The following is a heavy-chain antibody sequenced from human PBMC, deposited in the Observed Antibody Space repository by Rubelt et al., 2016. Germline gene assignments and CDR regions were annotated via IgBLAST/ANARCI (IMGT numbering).Heavy chain of an antibody. J-gene: IGHJ4*02. V-gene: IGHV3-23*04. Sequence: EVQLVESGGGLVQPGGSLRLSCAASGFTFSSYAMSWVRQAPGKGLEWVSLIGTSGGSTYYADSVKGRVTISRDNSKNTVYLQMNSLRAEDTAVYYCAKTAGGSWNFDYWGQGTLVTVSS. CDR1: GFTFSSYA. CDR2: IGTSGGST. D-gene: IGHD3-16*01. CDR3: AKTAGGSWNFDY.